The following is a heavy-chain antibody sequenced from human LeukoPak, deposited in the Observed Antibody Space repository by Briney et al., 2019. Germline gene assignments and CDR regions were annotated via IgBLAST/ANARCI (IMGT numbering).Heavy chain of an antibody. Sequence: SETLSLTCTVPGGSVRPYFWNWVRQSPGKGLEWLAFIDYSGSTSFNPSLNSRATISTDTSKSQFSLRLSSVTAADTAVYYCARGSGTTGTIYMDVWGKGITVTVSS. D-gene: IGHD1-1*01. CDR1: GGSVRPYF. J-gene: IGHJ6*03. CDR2: IDYSGST. CDR3: ARGSGTTGTIYMDV. V-gene: IGHV4-59*02.